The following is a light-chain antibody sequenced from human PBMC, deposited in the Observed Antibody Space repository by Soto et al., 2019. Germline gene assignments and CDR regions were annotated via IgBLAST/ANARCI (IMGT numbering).Light chain of an antibody. J-gene: IGKJ5*01. Sequence: IQMTQSPASLSASLGDRVTLTCRASRSISIYLNWYQQRPGKAPKLLIYEASSLESGVPSRFSGSGSGTEFTLTIGGLQPDDFETYYCQQFNSYPITFGQGTQLEIK. CDR3: QQFNSYPIT. CDR1: RSISIY. CDR2: EAS. V-gene: IGKV1-13*02.